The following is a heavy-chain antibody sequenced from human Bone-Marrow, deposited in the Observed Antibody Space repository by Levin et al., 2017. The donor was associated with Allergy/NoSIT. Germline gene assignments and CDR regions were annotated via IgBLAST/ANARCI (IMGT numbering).Heavy chain of an antibody. CDR1: GGSILSYS. Sequence: SETLSLTCTVSGGSILSYSWSWIRQPAGKGLEWIGRVFSSGVTNYHPSLKSRLTMSIDTSKKLFSLRLSSLTAADTAVYYCARDKHSVTTNNWFDPWGQGTLVTVSS. J-gene: IGHJ5*02. CDR2: VFSSGVT. D-gene: IGHD3-22*01. V-gene: IGHV4-4*07. CDR3: ARDKHSVTTNNWFDP.